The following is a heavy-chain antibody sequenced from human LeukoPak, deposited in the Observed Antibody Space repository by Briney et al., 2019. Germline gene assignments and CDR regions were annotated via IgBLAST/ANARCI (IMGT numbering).Heavy chain of an antibody. D-gene: IGHD6-19*01. V-gene: IGHV3-21*01. CDR2: ISSSSSYI. Sequence: PGGSLRLSCAASGFTFSSYSMNWVRQAPGKGLEWVSSISSSSSYIYYADSVKGRFTISRDNAKNSLYLQMNSLRAEDKAVYYCARSDTSSGWSYFDYWSQGTLVTVSS. J-gene: IGHJ4*02. CDR1: GFTFSSYS. CDR3: ARSDTSSGWSYFDY.